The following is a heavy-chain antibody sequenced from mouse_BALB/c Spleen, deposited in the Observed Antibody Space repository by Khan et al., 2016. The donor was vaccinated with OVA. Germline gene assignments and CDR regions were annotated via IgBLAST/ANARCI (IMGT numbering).Heavy chain of an antibody. CDR3: ARAYSRYDRYSAMDY. V-gene: IGHV2-6-4*01. CDR2: IWGGGGT. J-gene: IGHJ4*01. CDR1: GFSLSRYN. D-gene: IGHD2-14*01. Sequence: QVQLKESGPGLVAPSQSLSITCTVSGFSLSRYNIHWVRQPPGKGLEWLGMIWGGGGTDYNSTLKSRLSIRKDNSKSQVLLKMNSLQTDDTAVYFCARAYSRYDRYSAMDYWGQGTSVTVSS.